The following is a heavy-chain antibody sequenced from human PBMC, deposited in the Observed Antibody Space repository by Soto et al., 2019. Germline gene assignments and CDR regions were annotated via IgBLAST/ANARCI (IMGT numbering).Heavy chain of an antibody. V-gene: IGHV1-69*05. CDR1: GATFSSSA. Sequence: ASVKVCCTAPGATFSSSAISWLRQSPGQGLEWMGGIIPIFGTANYAQKFQGRVTMTTDTPTSTAYMDLRSLRSDDTAVYYCARLYSSGWTRSYFDYWGQGTMVTVSS. J-gene: IGHJ4*02. CDR2: IIPIFGTA. D-gene: IGHD6-19*01. CDR3: ARLYSSGWTRSYFDY.